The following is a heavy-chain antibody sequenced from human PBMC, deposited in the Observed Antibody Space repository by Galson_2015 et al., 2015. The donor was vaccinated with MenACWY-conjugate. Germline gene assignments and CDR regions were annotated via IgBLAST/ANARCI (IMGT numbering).Heavy chain of an antibody. CDR2: ISSDVVST. Sequence: SLRLSCAASGFNFNIYWMHWVRQAPGKGLMWVSHISSDVVSTSYADSVKGRFSISRGNAKSTLYLQMNNLRAEDTAVYYCVALSGSSLGDYWGQGTLVTVSS. D-gene: IGHD1-26*01. V-gene: IGHV3-74*01. CDR3: VALSGSSLGDY. CDR1: GFNFNIYW. J-gene: IGHJ4*02.